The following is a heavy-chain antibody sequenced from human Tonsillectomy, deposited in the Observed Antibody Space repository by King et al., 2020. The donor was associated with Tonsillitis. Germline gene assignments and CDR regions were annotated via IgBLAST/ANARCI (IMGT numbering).Heavy chain of an antibody. V-gene: IGHV1-58*01. CDR1: GFTFISSA. Sequence: QLVESGPEVKKPGTSVKVSCKASGFTFISSAVQWVRQARGQRLEWVGWIVVGSGNTNYAQQFQERVTITRDMSTSTAYMELSSLRSEDTAVYYCAAATIYDYVWGSNRPDGFDIWGQGTKVTVSS. CDR2: IVVGSGNT. D-gene: IGHD3-16*02. CDR3: AAATIYDYVWGSNRPDGFDI. J-gene: IGHJ3*02.